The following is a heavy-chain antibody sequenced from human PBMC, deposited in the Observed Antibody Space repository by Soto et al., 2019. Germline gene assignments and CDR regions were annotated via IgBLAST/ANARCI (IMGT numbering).Heavy chain of an antibody. V-gene: IGHV1-69*13. CDR1: GGTFSSYA. D-gene: IGHD2-21*02. CDR2: IIPIFGTA. J-gene: IGHJ3*02. CDR3: ARFIVVVTARPYDAFDI. Sequence: VASVKVSCKASGGTFSSYAISWVRQAPGQELEWMGGIIPIFGTANYAQKFQGRVTITADESTSTAYMELSSLRSEDTAVYYCARFIVVVTARPYDAFDIWGPGTMLTVSS.